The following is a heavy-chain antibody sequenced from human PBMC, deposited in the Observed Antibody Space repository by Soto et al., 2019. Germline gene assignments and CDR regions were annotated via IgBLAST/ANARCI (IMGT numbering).Heavy chain of an antibody. V-gene: IGHV4-39*01. CDR2: IYYSGST. Sequence: QLQLQESGPGLVKPSETLSLTCTVSGGSISSSSYYWGWIRQPPGKGLEWIGSIYYSGSTYYNPSLKSRVPLPLAPSKNQSSLKLSSVTAPDPAVYYCASPRDGYRPTVAFDIWGQWTMVTVSS. CDR3: ASPRDGYRPTVAFDI. J-gene: IGHJ3*02. D-gene: IGHD5-12*01. CDR1: GGSISSSSYY.